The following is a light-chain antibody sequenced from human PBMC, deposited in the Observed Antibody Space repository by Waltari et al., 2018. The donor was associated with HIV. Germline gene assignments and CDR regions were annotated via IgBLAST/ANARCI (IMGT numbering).Light chain of an antibody. J-gene: IGLJ7*01. Sequence: QSVLTQPASASGNPGQRVTISCSGSRPNIGTNTVSWYQQLPATAPKLLSFSVDQRPSGVPDRFSGSKSGTSASPAISGLQFEDEAVYFCAVWDDSLDGQPVFGGGTLLTV. V-gene: IGLV1-44*01. CDR3: AVWDDSLDGQPV. CDR1: RPNIGTNT. CDR2: SVD.